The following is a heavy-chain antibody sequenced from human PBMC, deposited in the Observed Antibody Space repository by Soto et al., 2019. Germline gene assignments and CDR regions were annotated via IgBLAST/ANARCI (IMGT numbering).Heavy chain of an antibody. CDR2: ISYDGSNK. CDR3: ARDREYCSGGSCYSGAFDY. J-gene: IGHJ4*02. CDR1: GFTFSSYA. Sequence: GGSLRLSCAASGFTFSSYAMHWVRQAPGKGLEWVAVISYDGSNKYYADSVKGRFTISRDNSKNTLYLQMNSLRAEDTAVYYCARDREYCSGGSCYSGAFDYWGQGTLVTVSS. D-gene: IGHD2-15*01. V-gene: IGHV3-30-3*01.